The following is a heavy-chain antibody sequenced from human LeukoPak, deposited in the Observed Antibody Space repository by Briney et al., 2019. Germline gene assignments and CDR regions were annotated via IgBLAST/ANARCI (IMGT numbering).Heavy chain of an antibody. CDR1: GYTLTELS. CDR3: ATAGARSYYDILTGSRLPNAFDI. D-gene: IGHD3-9*01. V-gene: IGHV1-24*01. J-gene: IGHJ3*02. Sequence: ASVKVSCKVSGYTLTELSMHWVRQAPGKGLEWMGGFDPEDGETIYAQKFQGRVTTTEDTSTDTAYMELSSLRSEDTAVYYCATAGARSYYDILTGSRLPNAFDIWGQGTMVTVSS. CDR2: FDPEDGET.